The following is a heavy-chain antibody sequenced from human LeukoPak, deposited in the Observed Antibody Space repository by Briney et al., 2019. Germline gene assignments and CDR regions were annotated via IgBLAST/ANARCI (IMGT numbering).Heavy chain of an antibody. V-gene: IGHV1-69*13. CDR2: IIPIFGTA. CDR3: ARGDPRGGPFDY. Sequence: SVKVSCKASGGTFSSYAISWVRQAPGQGLEWMGGIIPIFGTANYAQKFQGRVTITADESTSTAYMELSSLRSEDTAVYYCARGDPRGGPFDYWAREPWSPSPQ. J-gene: IGHJ4*02. CDR1: GGTFSSYA.